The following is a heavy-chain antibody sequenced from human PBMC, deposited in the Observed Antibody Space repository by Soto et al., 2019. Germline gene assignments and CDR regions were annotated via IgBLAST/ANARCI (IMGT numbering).Heavy chain of an antibody. CDR3: ARGRLELQAHFDY. V-gene: IGHV1-69*02. CDR1: GGTFSSYT. CDR2: IIPILGIA. J-gene: IGHJ4*02. Sequence: SVKVSCKASGGTFSSYTISWVRQAPGQGLEWMGRIIPILGIANYAQKFQGRVTITADKSTSTAYMELSSLRSEDTAVYYCARGRLELQAHFDYWGQGTLVTVSS. D-gene: IGHD1-7*01.